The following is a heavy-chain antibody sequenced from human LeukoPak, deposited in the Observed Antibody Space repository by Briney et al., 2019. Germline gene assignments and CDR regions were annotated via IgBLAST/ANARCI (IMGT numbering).Heavy chain of an antibody. D-gene: IGHD1-1*01. V-gene: IGHV1-69*05. Sequence: ASVKVSCKASGGTFSSYAISWVRQAPGQGLEWMGGIIPIFGTANYAQKFQGRVTITTDESTGTAYMELSSLRSEDTAVYYCARGHNSYYYYYMDVWGKGTTVTVSS. CDR2: IIPIFGTA. J-gene: IGHJ6*03. CDR3: ARGHNSYYYYYMDV. CDR1: GGTFSSYA.